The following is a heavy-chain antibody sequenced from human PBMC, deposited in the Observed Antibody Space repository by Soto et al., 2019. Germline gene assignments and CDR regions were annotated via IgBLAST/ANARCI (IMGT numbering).Heavy chain of an antibody. CDR2: ISYDGSNK. CDR3: AKDLIPVPATAIPGLAFDI. J-gene: IGHJ3*02. D-gene: IGHD2-2*02. V-gene: IGHV3-30*18. CDR1: GFTFSSYG. Sequence: GGSLRLSCAASGFTFSSYGMHWVRQAPGKGLEWVAVISYDGSNKYYADSVKGRFTISRDNSKNTLYLQMNSLRAEDTAVYYCAKDLIPVPATAIPGLAFDIWGQGTMVTVSS.